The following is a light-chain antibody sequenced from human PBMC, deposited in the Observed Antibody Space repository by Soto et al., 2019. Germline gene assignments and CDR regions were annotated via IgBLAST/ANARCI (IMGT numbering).Light chain of an antibody. V-gene: IGKV1-8*01. J-gene: IGKJ1*01. CDR3: QHYKNYPWT. CDR1: QDVGRY. Sequence: AIRMTQSPSSLSASAGDRVAIACRASQDVGRYLAWYQQKPGQAPKLLIYGASTLQSGVPSRFSGGGSGTDFTLTISCLQSEDFAIYYCQHYKNYPWTFGQGTKVEIK. CDR2: GAS.